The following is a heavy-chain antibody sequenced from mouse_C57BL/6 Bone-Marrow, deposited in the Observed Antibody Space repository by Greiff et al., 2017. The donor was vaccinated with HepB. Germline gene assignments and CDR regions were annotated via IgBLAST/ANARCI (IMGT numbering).Heavy chain of an antibody. J-gene: IGHJ2*01. V-gene: IGHV3-1*01. Sequence: EVQVVESGPGMVKPSQSLSLTCTVTGYSITSGYDWHWIRHFPGNKLEWMGYISYSGSTNYNPSLKSRISITHDTSKNHFFLKLNSVTTEDTATYYCARGLLLRFDYWGQGTTLTVSS. CDR1: GYSITSGYD. CDR2: ISYSGST. CDR3: ARGLLLRFDY. D-gene: IGHD1-1*01.